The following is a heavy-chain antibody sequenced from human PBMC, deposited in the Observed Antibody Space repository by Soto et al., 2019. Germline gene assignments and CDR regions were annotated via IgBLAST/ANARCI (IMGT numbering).Heavy chain of an antibody. V-gene: IGHV3-30*18. D-gene: IGHD1-7*01. CDR1: GFTFSSFG. CDR2: ISYDGREK. J-gene: IGHJ4*02. Sequence: QVQLAESGGGVVQPGRSLRLSCGASGFTFSSFGMHWVRQAPGKGLEWVAVISYDGREKYYGESVKGRFTISRDKSMDTLYLQKNSLRPVDSALYYCAKSHLYNWNYHIDFWGQGTLVAVSS. CDR3: AKSHLYNWNYHIDF.